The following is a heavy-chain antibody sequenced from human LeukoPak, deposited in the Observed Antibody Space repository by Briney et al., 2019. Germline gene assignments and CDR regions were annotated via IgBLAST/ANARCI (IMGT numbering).Heavy chain of an antibody. D-gene: IGHD3-16*02. CDR1: GFTFSSYA. CDR2: ISSNGGST. V-gene: IGHV3-64*01. J-gene: IGHJ4*02. Sequence: GGSLRLSCAASGFTFSSYAMHWVRQAPGKGLEYVSAISSNGGSTYYANSVKGRFTISRDNSKSTLYLQMGSLRAEDMAVYYCARRGVWGSYRYKYYFDYWGQGTLVTVSS. CDR3: ARRGVWGSYRYKYYFDY.